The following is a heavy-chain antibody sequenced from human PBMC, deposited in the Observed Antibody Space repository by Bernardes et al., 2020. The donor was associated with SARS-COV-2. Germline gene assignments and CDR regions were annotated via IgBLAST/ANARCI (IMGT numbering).Heavy chain of an antibody. CDR2: LHGSGGNT. V-gene: IGHV3-23*01. J-gene: IGHJ4*02. Sequence: GGSLRLSCAASGFTFTSYAMVWVRQAPGEGLEWVSALHGSGGNTYYADSVKGRFTISRDNSKSTLYLQMNSLRAEDTAVYYCAKWGIYDFWSGYYFESWGQGTLVTVSS. D-gene: IGHD3-3*01. CDR3: AKWGIYDFWSGYYFES. CDR1: GFTFTSYA.